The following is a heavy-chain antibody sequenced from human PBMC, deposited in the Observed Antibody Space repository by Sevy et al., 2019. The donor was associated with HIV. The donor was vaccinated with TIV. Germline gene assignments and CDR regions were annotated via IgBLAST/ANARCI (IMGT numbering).Heavy chain of an antibody. V-gene: IGHV3-15*01. D-gene: IGHD1-26*01. CDR2: IKSKTDDGTT. J-gene: IGHJ4*02. CDR1: GFTFSNAW. Sequence: GGSLRLSCAASGFTFSNAWMSWVRQAPGKGLEWVGRIKSKTDDGTTDYAAPVKGRFTISRDDSKNTLYLQMNSLKTEDTAVYYCTTAEDRGSYYRDYWGQGTLVTVSS. CDR3: TTAEDRGSYYRDY.